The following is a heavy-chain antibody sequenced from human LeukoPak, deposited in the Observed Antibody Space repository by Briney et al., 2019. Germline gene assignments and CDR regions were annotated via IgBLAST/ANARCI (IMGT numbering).Heavy chain of an antibody. Sequence: GESLRLSCAASGFTFSSYWMSWVRQAPGKGLEWVANIKQDGSEKYYVDSVKGRFTISRDNAKNSLYLQMNSLRAEDTAVYYCARYGDYPFNWFDPWGQGTLVTVSS. CDR1: GFTFSSYW. D-gene: IGHD4-17*01. CDR3: ARYGDYPFNWFDP. V-gene: IGHV3-7*01. J-gene: IGHJ5*02. CDR2: IKQDGSEK.